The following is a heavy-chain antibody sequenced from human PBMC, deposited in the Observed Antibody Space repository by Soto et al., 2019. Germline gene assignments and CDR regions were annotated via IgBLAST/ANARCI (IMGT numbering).Heavy chain of an antibody. J-gene: IGHJ4*02. D-gene: IGHD3-10*01. CDR2: INPNSGGT. CDR3: ARGFYGSGSYGYVDY. Sequence: ASVKVSCKASGYTFTGYYMHWVRQAPGQGLEWMGWINPNSGGTNYAQKFQGWVTMTRDTSISTAYMELSRLRSDDTAVYYCARGFYGSGSYGYVDYWGQGTLVTVSS. V-gene: IGHV1-2*04. CDR1: GYTFTGYY.